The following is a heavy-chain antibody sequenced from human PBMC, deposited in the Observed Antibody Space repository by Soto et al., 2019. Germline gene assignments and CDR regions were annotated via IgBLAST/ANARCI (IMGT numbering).Heavy chain of an antibody. CDR3: AREASVLIPAAQPSRFDS. CDR2: ISPYSGYT. Sequence: ASVKVSCKGFGYSFMKYGINWVRQAPGQGLEWVGWISPYSGYTHSAQKFHGRLTLTTDTAASTACMELRILRSADTALYYCAREASVLIPAAQPSRFDSWGQGTLVTVYS. D-gene: IGHD2-2*01. V-gene: IGHV1-18*01. CDR1: GYSFMKYG. J-gene: IGHJ4*02.